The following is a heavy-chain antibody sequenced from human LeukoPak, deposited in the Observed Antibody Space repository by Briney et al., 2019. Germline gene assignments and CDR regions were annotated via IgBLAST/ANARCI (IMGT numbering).Heavy chain of an antibody. J-gene: IGHJ4*02. V-gene: IGHV3-53*05. CDR2: IYSGGST. CDR3: ARELEEDYGDYHPEFDY. CDR1: GFTVSSNY. D-gene: IGHD4-17*01. Sequence: GGSLRLSCAASGFTVSSNYMSWVRQAPGKGLEWVSVIYSGGSTYYADSVKGRFTISRDNSKNTLYLQMNSLRAEDTAVYYCARELEEDYGDYHPEFDYWGQGTLVTVSS.